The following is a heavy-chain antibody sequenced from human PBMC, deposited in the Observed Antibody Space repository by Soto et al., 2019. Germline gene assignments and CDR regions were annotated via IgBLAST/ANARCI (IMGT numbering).Heavy chain of an antibody. Sequence: SETLSLTCTVSGGSISSYYWSWIRQPPGKGLEWIGYIYYSGSTNYSPSLKSRVTISVDTSKNQFSLKLSSVTAADTAVYYCARSYRRYCSGGSCYSYYYYYMDVWGKGTTVTVSS. CDR3: ARSYRRYCSGGSCYSYYYYYMDV. CDR2: IYYSGST. J-gene: IGHJ6*03. CDR1: GGSISSYY. D-gene: IGHD2-15*01. V-gene: IGHV4-59*01.